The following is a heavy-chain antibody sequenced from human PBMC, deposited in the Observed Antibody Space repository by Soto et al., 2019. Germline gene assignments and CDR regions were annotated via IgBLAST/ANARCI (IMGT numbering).Heavy chain of an antibody. CDR1: GVSYSSYS. Sequence: GGALRLSCYASGVSYSSYSIHWVRQAPGKGLEWVALITYDGGNKYYADSVKGRFTISRDNSEKKVFLEMNSLRVEDTALYYCQSEDYWSGMDGWGQGTTVTVSS. CDR2: ITYDGGNK. CDR3: QSEDYWSGMDG. V-gene: IGHV3-30*03. J-gene: IGHJ6*02.